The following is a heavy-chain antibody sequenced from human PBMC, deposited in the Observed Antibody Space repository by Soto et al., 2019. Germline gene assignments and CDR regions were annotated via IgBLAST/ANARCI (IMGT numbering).Heavy chain of an antibody. CDR1: GFTFSSYS. Sequence: EVQLVESGGGLVQPGGSLRLSCAASGFTFSSYSMNWVRQAPGKGLEWVSYISSSSSTIYYADSVKGRFTISRDNXKIALYLRMNRLRAEGTAVYYCARDVFRQWEAFVFWGQGPLVTVSS. V-gene: IGHV3-48*01. CDR2: ISSSSSTI. J-gene: IGHJ4*02. D-gene: IGHD1-26*01. CDR3: ARDVFRQWEAFVF.